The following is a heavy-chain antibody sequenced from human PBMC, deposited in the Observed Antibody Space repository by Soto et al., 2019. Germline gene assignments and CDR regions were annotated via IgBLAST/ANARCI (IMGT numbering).Heavy chain of an antibody. Sequence: QVQLVQSGAEVKKPGSSVKVSCKASGGSLSNYGISWVRQAPGQGLEWMGGIIPVFGTANYAQNFQGRVKITENESTNIVYMDVTSLRSEDTAVYYCARGDATKIVVTTYYAMDVWGQGTTVTVSS. CDR1: GGSLSNYG. CDR3: ARGDATKIVVTTYYAMDV. CDR2: IIPVFGTA. V-gene: IGHV1-69*12. D-gene: IGHD4-17*01. J-gene: IGHJ6*02.